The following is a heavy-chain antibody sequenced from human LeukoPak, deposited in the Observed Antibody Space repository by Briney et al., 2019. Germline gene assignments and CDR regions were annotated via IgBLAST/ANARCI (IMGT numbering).Heavy chain of an antibody. V-gene: IGHV1-69*06. J-gene: IGHJ4*02. CDR2: IIPIFGTA. CDR1: GGTFSNYA. D-gene: IGHD3-22*01. CDR3: ARSGINFASSGQKLDY. Sequence: EASVKVSCKASGGTFSNYAISWVRQAPGQGLEWMGGIIPIFGTANYAQKFRGRVTITADKSTRTAYMELRSLRSDDTAVCYCARSGINFASSGQKLDYWGQGTLVTVSS.